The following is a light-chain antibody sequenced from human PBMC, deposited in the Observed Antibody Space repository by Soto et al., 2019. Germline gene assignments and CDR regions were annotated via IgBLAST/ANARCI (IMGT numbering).Light chain of an antibody. J-gene: IGLJ1*01. CDR2: DVN. CDR1: SSDVGGSNY. CDR3: GSYTSSSTLYV. Sequence: QSARTQPASVSGSPGQSITISCTGTSSDVGGSNYVSWYQQHPGKAPKLMIYDVNNRPSGVSNRFSGSKSGNTASLTISGLQAEDEADYYCGSYTSSSTLYVFGTGTKLTVL. V-gene: IGLV2-14*01.